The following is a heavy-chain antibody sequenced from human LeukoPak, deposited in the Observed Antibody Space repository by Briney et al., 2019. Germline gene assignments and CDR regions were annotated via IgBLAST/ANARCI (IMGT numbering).Heavy chain of an antibody. CDR1: GFTFSSYS. J-gene: IGHJ4*02. Sequence: GGSLRPSCAASGFTFSSYSMNWVRQAPGKGLEWISSISSSSSYIYYADSVKGRFTISRDNAKNSLYLQMNSLRAEDTAVYYCARGPGTAWTPYYFDYWGQGTLVTVSS. V-gene: IGHV3-21*01. CDR2: ISSSSSYI. D-gene: IGHD3-10*01. CDR3: ARGPGTAWTPYYFDY.